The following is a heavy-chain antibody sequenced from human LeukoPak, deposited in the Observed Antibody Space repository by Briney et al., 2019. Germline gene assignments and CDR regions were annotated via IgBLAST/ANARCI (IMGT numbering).Heavy chain of an antibody. CDR1: GFTFSSNG. V-gene: IGHV3-23*01. CDR2: ISGSGGST. D-gene: IGHD2-15*01. J-gene: IGHJ5*02. Sequence: GGSLRLSCAASGFTFSSNGMTWVRQAPGKGLEWVSGISGSGGSTYYADSVKGRFTISRDNSKNTLYLQMDSLRAEDTAVYYCAKGFVVVVSATQSSWFDPWGQGTLVTVSS. CDR3: AKGFVVVVSATQSSWFDP.